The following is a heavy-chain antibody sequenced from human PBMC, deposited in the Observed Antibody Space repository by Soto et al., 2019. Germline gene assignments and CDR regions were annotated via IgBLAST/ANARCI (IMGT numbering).Heavy chain of an antibody. V-gene: IGHV4-31*03. Sequence: PSETLSLTCTVSGGSISSGGYYWSWIRQHPGKGLEWIGYIYYSGSTYYNPSLKSRVTISVDTSKNQFSLKLSSVTAADTAVYYCARDIVVVPAAGGWFDPWGQGTLVTVSS. CDR1: GGSISSGGYY. CDR2: IYYSGST. J-gene: IGHJ5*02. D-gene: IGHD2-2*01. CDR3: ARDIVVVPAAGGWFDP.